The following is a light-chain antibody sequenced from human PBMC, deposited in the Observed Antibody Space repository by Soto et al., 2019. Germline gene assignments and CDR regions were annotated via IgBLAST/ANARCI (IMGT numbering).Light chain of an antibody. CDR2: DAS. CDR1: HDVSVS. V-gene: IGKV3-11*01. J-gene: IGKJ2*01. Sequence: EVVMTQSPATLSLSPGDAATLSCRAGHDVSVSLVWYQQRPGQAPRLLIHDASNRATGIPARFSGSGSGTDFTLIIGSLQPEDLALYYCQQRASWPFTLGQGTKVEI. CDR3: QQRASWPFT.